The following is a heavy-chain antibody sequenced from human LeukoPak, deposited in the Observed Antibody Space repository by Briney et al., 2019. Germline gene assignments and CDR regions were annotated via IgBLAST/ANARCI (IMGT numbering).Heavy chain of an antibody. CDR1: GFIFRDYH. D-gene: IGHD6-19*01. Sequence: GGSLRLSCAASGFIFRDYHMNWIRQAPGKGLEWVSYISPGGDTTYFADSVRGRFTISRDNAKNSLYLQMNSLTAEDAAVYYCAGGLDIAVAGPGGYFDYWGQGTLVTVSS. CDR3: AGGLDIAVAGPGGYFDY. V-gene: IGHV3-11*01. J-gene: IGHJ4*02. CDR2: ISPGGDTT.